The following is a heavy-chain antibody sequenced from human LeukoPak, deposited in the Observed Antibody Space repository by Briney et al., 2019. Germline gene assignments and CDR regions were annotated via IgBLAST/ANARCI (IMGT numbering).Heavy chain of an antibody. CDR2: MYYSGST. V-gene: IGHV4-39*01. CDR3: ARVGATNYYHYYYMDV. Sequence: SETLSLTCAVSGGSISSSNYYWGWIRQPPGKGLEWIGSMYYSGSTYYNPSLKSRVTMSVDTSRNQFSLKLSSVTAADTAVYYCARVGATNYYHYYYMDVWGKGTTVTVSS. D-gene: IGHD1-26*01. J-gene: IGHJ6*03. CDR1: GGSISSSNYY.